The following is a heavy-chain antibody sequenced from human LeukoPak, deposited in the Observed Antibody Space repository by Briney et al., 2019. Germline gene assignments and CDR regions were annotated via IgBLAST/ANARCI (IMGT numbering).Heavy chain of an antibody. CDR3: ARDQRVTGRPDIDY. V-gene: IGHV3-74*03. CDR1: GFTFRNHW. Sequence: GGSLRLSCAASGFTFRNHWMHWVRQTPGKGLVWVSRISSDGSSITYADSVKGRFTISRDNAKNTLYLQMNNLRAEDTAMYYCARDQRVTGRPDIDYWGQGTLVIVSS. J-gene: IGHJ4*02. D-gene: IGHD6-6*01. CDR2: ISSDGSSI.